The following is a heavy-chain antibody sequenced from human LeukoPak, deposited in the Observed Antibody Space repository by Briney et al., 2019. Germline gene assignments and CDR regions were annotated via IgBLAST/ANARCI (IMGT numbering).Heavy chain of an antibody. J-gene: IGHJ4*02. V-gene: IGHV1-2*02. Sequence: ASVKVSCKASGYTFTGYYMHWLRHAPGQGLEWMGWISPNSGGTNYAQKFQGRVTLTRDTSISTAYMELSRLRSDDTAVYYCARAIFVGYSGFDYWGQGTLV. CDR2: ISPNSGGT. CDR3: ARAIFVGYSGFDY. D-gene: IGHD1-26*01. CDR1: GYTFTGYY.